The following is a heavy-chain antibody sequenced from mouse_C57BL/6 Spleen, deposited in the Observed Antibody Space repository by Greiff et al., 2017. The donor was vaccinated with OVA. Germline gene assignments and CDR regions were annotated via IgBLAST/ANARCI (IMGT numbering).Heavy chain of an antibody. CDR1: GFSLTSYG. CDR3: ARTPAYYSNHWYFDV. J-gene: IGHJ1*03. Sequence: QVQLKQSGPGLVQPSQSLSITCTVSGFSLTSYGVHWVRPSPGKGLEWLGVIWSGGSTDYNAAFISRLSISKDNSKSQVFFTMNSLQADDTAIYYCARTPAYYSNHWYFDVWGTGTTVTVSS. V-gene: IGHV2-2*01. CDR2: IWSGGST. D-gene: IGHD2-5*01.